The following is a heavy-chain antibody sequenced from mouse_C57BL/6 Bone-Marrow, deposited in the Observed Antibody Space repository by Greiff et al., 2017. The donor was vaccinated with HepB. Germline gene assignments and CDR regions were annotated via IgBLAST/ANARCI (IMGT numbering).Heavy chain of an antibody. CDR2: IDPNSGGT. J-gene: IGHJ3*01. CDR3: ARGSYYDYGGFAY. D-gene: IGHD2-4*01. V-gene: IGHV1-72*01. CDR1: GYTFTSYW. Sequence: QVQLKQPGAELVKPGASVKLSCKASGYTFTSYWMHWVKQRPGRGLEWIGRIDPNSGGTKYNEKFKSKATLTVDKPSSTAYMQLSSLTSEDSAVYYCARGSYYDYGGFAYWGQGTLVTVSA.